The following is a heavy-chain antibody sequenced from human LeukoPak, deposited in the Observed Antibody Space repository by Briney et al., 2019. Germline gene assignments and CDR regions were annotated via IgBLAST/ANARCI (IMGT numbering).Heavy chain of an antibody. J-gene: IGHJ4*02. Sequence: SETLSLTCTVSGGSISSYYWSWIRQPPGKGLEWIGYIYYSGSTNYNPSLKSRVTISVDTSKNQFSLKLSSVTAADTAVYYCARSGVVVAPFDYWSQGTLVTVSS. D-gene: IGHD2-15*01. CDR2: IYYSGST. CDR3: ARSGVVVAPFDY. V-gene: IGHV4-59*01. CDR1: GGSISSYY.